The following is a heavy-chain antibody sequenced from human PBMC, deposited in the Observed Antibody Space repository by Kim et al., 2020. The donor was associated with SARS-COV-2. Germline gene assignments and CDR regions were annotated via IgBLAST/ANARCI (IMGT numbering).Heavy chain of an antibody. V-gene: IGHV7-4-1*02. D-gene: IGHD3-10*02. Sequence: ASVKVSCKASGYRFTTYAINRVRQAPGQGLEWMGWINTNSGNPTYAQGFTGRFVFSLDTSVNTAHLQINSLEAEDTAVYYCARDSFVRGDSYYWGQGTLVTVYS. J-gene: IGHJ4*02. CDR1: GYRFTTYA. CDR3: ARDSFVRGDSYY. CDR2: INTNSGNP.